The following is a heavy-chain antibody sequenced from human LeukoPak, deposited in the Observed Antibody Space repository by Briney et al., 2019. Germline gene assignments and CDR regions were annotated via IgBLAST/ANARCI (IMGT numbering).Heavy chain of an antibody. CDR1: GFTFSSSA. D-gene: IGHD6-13*01. V-gene: IGHV3-23*01. CDR3: AKDLEQQRLVLGGVVY. Sequence: PGGSLRLSCAASGFTFSSSAMSWVRQVPGKGLEWVSGISASGGSISYADSVRGRFTISRDNSKNTLYLQMNSLRAEDTAVYYCAKDLEQQRLVLGGVVYWGQGTLVTVSS. CDR2: ISASGGSI. J-gene: IGHJ4*02.